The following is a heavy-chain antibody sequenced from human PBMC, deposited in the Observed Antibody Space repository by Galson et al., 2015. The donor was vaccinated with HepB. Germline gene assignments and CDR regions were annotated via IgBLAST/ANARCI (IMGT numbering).Heavy chain of an antibody. D-gene: IGHD1-26*01. CDR1: GYTFTGYY. CDR2: INPNSGGT. V-gene: IGHV1-2*04. Sequence: SVKVSCKASGYTFTGYYMHWVRQAPGQGLEWMGWINPNSGGTNFAQKFQGWITMTRDTSTSTAYMELSRLRSDDTAVYYCARDIGSYYGWGGYYYGMDVWGQRTTVTVSS. CDR3: ARDIGSYYGWGGYYYGMDV. J-gene: IGHJ6*02.